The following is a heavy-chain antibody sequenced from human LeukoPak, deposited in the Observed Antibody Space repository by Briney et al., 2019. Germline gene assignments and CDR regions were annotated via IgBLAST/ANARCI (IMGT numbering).Heavy chain of an antibody. CDR3: ARDEGATGAPPNWFDP. CDR2: IYYSGST. D-gene: IGHD1-1*01. V-gene: IGHV4-39*07. Sequence: SETLSLTCTVSGASISSSTDYWGWIRQPPGKGLEWIGSIYYSGSTYYNPSLKSRVTISVDTSKNQFSLKLSSVTAADTAVYYCARDEGATGAPPNWFDPWGQGTLVTVSS. CDR1: GASISSSTDY. J-gene: IGHJ5*02.